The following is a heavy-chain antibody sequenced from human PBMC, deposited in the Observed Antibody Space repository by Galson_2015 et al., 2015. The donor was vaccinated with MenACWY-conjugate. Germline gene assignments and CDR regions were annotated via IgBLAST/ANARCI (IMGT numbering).Heavy chain of an antibody. D-gene: IGHD3-3*01. CDR3: AKGVRSGHTWGAFDF. CDR2: ITGGDGNT. Sequence: SLRLSCATSGFTFSYYTMGWVRQAAGQGLEWVSTITGGDGNTCYSEYVKGRFSTSRDNSKNTLEVQMDSLRVEDTAVYYCAKGVRSGHTWGAFDFWGQGTMVTVSS. CDR1: GFTFSYYT. V-gene: IGHV3-23*01. J-gene: IGHJ3*01.